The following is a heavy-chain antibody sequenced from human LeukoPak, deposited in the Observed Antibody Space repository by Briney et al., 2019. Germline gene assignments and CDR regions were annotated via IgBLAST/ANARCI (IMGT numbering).Heavy chain of an antibody. V-gene: IGHV3-9*03. CDR3: ARDEFVASDFTGAFDI. CDR2: ISWNSGSI. D-gene: IGHD2-8*02. J-gene: IGHJ3*02. Sequence: GGSLRLSCAASGFTFDDYATHWVRQAPGKGLEWVSGISWNSGSIGYADSVKGRFTISRDNAKNSLYLQVNSLRAEDMALYYCARDEFVASDFTGAFDIWGQGTMVTVSS. CDR1: GFTFDDYA.